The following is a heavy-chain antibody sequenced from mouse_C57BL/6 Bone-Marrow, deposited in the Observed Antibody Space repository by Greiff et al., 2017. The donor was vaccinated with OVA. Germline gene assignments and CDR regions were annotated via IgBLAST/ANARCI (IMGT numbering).Heavy chain of an antibody. CDR2: IHPNSGST. CDR3: ARSNYGGFAY. CDR1: GYTFTSYW. Sequence: VQLQQSGAELVKPGASVKLSCTASGYTFTSYWMHWVKQRPGQGLEWIGMIHPNSGSTNYNVKFKSKATLTVDKSSSTAYMQLSSLTSEDSAVYYCARSNYGGFAYWGQGTTLTVSS. D-gene: IGHD1-1*01. V-gene: IGHV1-64*01. J-gene: IGHJ2*01.